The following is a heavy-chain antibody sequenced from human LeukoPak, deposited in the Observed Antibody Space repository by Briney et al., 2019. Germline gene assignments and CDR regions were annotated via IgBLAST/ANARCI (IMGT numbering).Heavy chain of an antibody. D-gene: IGHD6-13*01. CDR2: MNPNSGNT. V-gene: IGHV1-8*01. J-gene: IGHJ5*02. CDR3: ARGGEQQLVGYP. CDR1: GYTFTSYD. Sequence: ASVKVTCKASGYTFTSYDINWVRQATGQGLEWMGWMNPNSGNTGYAQKFQGRVTMTRNTSISTAYMELSSLRSEDTAVYYCARGGEQQLVGYPWGQGTLVTVSS.